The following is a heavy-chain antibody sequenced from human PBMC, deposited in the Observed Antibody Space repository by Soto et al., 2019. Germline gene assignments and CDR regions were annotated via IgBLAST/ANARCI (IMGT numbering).Heavy chain of an antibody. J-gene: IGHJ6*02. CDR3: AKAHGDYYYYGMDV. CDR1: GFTFSSYA. V-gene: IGHV3-23*01. CDR2: ISGSGGST. D-gene: IGHD4-17*01. Sequence: TGGSLRLSCAASGFTFSSYAMTWVRQAPGKGLEWVSAISGSGGSTYYADSVKGRFTISRDNSKNTLYLQMNSLRAEDTAVYYCAKAHGDYYYYGMDVWGQGTTVTVS.